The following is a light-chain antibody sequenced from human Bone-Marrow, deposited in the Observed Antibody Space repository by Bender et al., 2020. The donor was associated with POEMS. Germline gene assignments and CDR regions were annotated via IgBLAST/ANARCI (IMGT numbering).Light chain of an antibody. CDR3: CSYTSTSSLVV. CDR1: SSDIGSSNY. Sequence: QSAPTQPHSVSGSPGQSVTISCTGTSSDIGSSNYVSWYQQHPGKAPKLLIYDVSKRPSGVPDRFSGSKSGNTATLTISGLQAEDEADYHCCSYTSTSSLVVLGGGTKLTVL. V-gene: IGLV2-11*01. CDR2: DVS. J-gene: IGLJ2*01.